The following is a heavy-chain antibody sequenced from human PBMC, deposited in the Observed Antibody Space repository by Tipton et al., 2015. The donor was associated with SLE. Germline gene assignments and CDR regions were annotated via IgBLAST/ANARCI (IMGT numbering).Heavy chain of an antibody. CDR2: IKQDGTAQ. CDR3: ARENWWKFDS. Sequence: SLRLSCAASGFCFGAFYMDWVRQAPGKGLERLANIKQDGTAQYYLDSVRGRFTISRDNGKESLYHQMNNLRAEDTAVYYCARENWWKFDSWGQGTLVTVSS. D-gene: IGHD2-15*01. J-gene: IGHJ5*01. CDR1: GFCFGAFY. V-gene: IGHV3-7*01.